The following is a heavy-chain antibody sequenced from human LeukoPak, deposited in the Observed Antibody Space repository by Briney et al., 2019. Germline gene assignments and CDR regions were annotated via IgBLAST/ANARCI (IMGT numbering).Heavy chain of an antibody. V-gene: IGHV4-34*01. Sequence: RSSETLSLTCAVYGGSFSGYYWSWIRQPPGKGLEWIGEINHSGSTNYNPSLKSRVTISVDTSKNQFSLRLSSVTAADTAVYYCARHQKRRDGYNSPHWYFDLWGRGTLVTVSS. J-gene: IGHJ2*01. CDR2: INHSGST. D-gene: IGHD5-24*01. CDR3: ARHQKRRDGYNSPHWYFDL. CDR1: GGSFSGYY.